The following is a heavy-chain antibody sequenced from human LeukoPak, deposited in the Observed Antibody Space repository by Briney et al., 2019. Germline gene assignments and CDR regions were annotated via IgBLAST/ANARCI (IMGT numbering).Heavy chain of an antibody. J-gene: IGHJ4*02. CDR2: MNPKNANT. V-gene: IGHV1-8*01. CDR3: ARPRNSSWYPNWVY. Sequence: GASVKVSCKSSGYTFTTHDITWVRQVPGQGLEWMGWMNPKNANTGYAQKFQGRVTMTRDTTTSTAYMELSSLTSDDTAVYYCARPRNSSWYPNWVYWGQGSLVTIYS. D-gene: IGHD6-13*01. CDR1: GYTFTTHD.